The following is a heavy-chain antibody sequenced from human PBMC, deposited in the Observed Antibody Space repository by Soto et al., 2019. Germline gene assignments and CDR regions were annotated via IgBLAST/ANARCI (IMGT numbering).Heavy chain of an antibody. D-gene: IGHD1-1*01. V-gene: IGHV4-59*01. CDR3: PIVTTGDLEY. J-gene: IGHJ4*02. CDR1: GGSISGYY. Sequence: ASETLSLTCTVSGGSISGYYWTWIRQPPGRGLAYIGDIFYTGSTNYNPSLESRVSISVEASKNQFSLKLTSATAADTAVYYCPIVTTGDLEYWGKGNLVT. CDR2: IFYTGST.